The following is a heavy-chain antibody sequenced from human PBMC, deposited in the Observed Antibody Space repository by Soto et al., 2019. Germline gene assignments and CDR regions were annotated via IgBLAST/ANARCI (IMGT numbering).Heavy chain of an antibody. CDR1: GFTFSSYG. J-gene: IGHJ6*02. CDR3: ATRDGSSSWTYYYGMDV. V-gene: IGHV3-30*03. D-gene: IGHD6-13*01. CDR2: ISYDGSNK. Sequence: QVHLVESGGGVVQPGRSLRLSCAASGFTFSSYGMHWVRQAPGKGLEWVAVISYDGSNKYYADSVKGRFTIYRDNPKNTLYLQMNSLRAEDTAVYYCATRDGSSSWTYYYGMDVWGQGTTVTVSS.